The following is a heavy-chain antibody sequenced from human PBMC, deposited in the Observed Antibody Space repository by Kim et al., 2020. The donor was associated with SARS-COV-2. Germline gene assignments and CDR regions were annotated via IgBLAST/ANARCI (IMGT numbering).Heavy chain of an antibody. CDR1: GGSFSGYY. D-gene: IGHD3-10*01. J-gene: IGHJ6*02. CDR3: ARGPMIYLPQTRSRITMVRGMDV. Sequence: SETLSLTCVVYGGSFSGYYWSWIRQPPGKGLEWIGEINHSGSTNYNPSLKSRVTISVDTSKNQFSLKLSSVTAADTAVYYCARGPMIYLPQTRSRITMVRGMDVWGQGTTVTVSS. CDR2: INHSGST. V-gene: IGHV4-34*01.